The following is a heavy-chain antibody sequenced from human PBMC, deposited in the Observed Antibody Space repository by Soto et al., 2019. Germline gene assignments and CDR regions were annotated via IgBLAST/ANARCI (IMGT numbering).Heavy chain of an antibody. J-gene: IGHJ4*02. D-gene: IGHD6-13*01. V-gene: IGHV1-69*01. CDR1: GGTFRRYA. Sequence: QVQLVQSGAEVQKPGSSVKVSCKASGGTFRRYAISWVRQAPGQGLEWRGGIIPIFGTANYAQTFQGRVTITADEATSTAYMELSSLRSEDTAVYDGARGGTPGIAAAVDYWGQGTLVTVAS. CDR2: IIPIFGTA. CDR3: ARGGTPGIAAAVDY.